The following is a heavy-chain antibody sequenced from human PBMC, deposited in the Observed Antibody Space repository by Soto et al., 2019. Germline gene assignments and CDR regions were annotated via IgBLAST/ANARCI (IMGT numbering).Heavy chain of an antibody. CDR3: ASPYSGSYYGYFQH. CDR2: INPNSGGT. CDR1: GYTFTGYY. D-gene: IGHD1-26*01. V-gene: IGHV1-2*02. J-gene: IGHJ1*01. Sequence: ASVKVSCKASGYTFTGYYMHWVRQAPGHGLEWMGWINPNSGGTNYAQRFQGRVPMTRDTSISTAYMELSRLRSDATAVYYCASPYSGSYYGYFQHCGQGTLVTVAS.